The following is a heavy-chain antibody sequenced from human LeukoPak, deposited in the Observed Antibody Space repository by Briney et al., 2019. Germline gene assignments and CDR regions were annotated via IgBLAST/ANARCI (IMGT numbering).Heavy chain of an antibody. J-gene: IGHJ5*02. V-gene: IGHV1-18*01. CDR2: ISAYNGNT. CDR3: ARDPGRFGYKWFDP. D-gene: IGHD3-16*01. CDR1: GYTFTSYG. Sequence: ALVKVSCKAPGYTFTSYGISWVRQAPGQGLEWMGWISAYNGNTNYPQKLQGRVTMTTDASTSTAYMEVRSVRSDDTAVYYCARDPGRFGYKWFDPWGQGTLVTVSS.